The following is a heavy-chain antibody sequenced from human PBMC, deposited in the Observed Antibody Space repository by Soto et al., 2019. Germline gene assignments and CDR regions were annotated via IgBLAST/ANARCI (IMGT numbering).Heavy chain of an antibody. CDR2: IKEDGSQT. CDR1: GFTFNDYW. J-gene: IGHJ4*02. V-gene: IGHV3-7*01. D-gene: IGHD2-15*01. CDR3: VRPTEVAAGY. Sequence: EVQVVESGGGLVQPGGSLRLSCEVSGFTFNDYWMHWVRQAPGKGLEWVANIKEDGSQTYYADSVKGRFTISRDNAKNSLFLQMNSRREEAAAFYYGVRPTEVAAGYWGQGTLVAVSS.